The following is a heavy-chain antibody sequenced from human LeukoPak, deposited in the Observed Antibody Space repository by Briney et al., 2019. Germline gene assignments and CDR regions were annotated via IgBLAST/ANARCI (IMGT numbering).Heavy chain of an antibody. D-gene: IGHD2-2*01. V-gene: IGHV4-39*07. CDR2: IYYSGST. Sequence: SETLSLTCTVSGGSISSSSYYWGWIRQPPGKGLEWIGSIYYSGSTYYNPSLKSRVTMSLDTSKNQFSLKLSSVTAADTAVYYCARFSSGCTTASCYVDYWGQGILVTVSS. CDR1: GGSISSSSYY. J-gene: IGHJ4*02. CDR3: ARFSSGCTTASCYVDY.